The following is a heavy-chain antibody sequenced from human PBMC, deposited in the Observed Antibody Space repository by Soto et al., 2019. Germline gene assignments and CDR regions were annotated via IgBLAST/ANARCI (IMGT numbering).Heavy chain of an antibody. CDR1: GFTVSSYG. D-gene: IGHD5-12*01. Sequence: GGSLRLSCAASGFTVSSYGMHWVRQAPGKGLEWVAVIWYDGSNKYYADSVKGRFTISRDNSKNTLYLQMNSLRAEDTAVYYCARDLDIVATDYYYYYGMDVWGQGTTVTVSS. CDR3: ARDLDIVATDYYYYYGMDV. V-gene: IGHV3-33*08. J-gene: IGHJ6*02. CDR2: IWYDGSNK.